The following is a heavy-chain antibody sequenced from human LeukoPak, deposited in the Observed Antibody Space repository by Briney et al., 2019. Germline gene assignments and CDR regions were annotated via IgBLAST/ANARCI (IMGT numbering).Heavy chain of an antibody. Sequence: ASVTVSCKASGGTFSSYAISWVRQAPGQGLEWMGGIIPIFGTANYAQKFQGRVTITADKSTSTAYMELSSLRSEDTAVYYCARLRFLSGISTRSSYYYYGMDVWGKGTTVTVSS. D-gene: IGHD3-10*01. CDR3: ARLRFLSGISTRSSYYYYGMDV. J-gene: IGHJ6*04. V-gene: IGHV1-69*06. CDR2: IIPIFGTA. CDR1: GGTFSSYA.